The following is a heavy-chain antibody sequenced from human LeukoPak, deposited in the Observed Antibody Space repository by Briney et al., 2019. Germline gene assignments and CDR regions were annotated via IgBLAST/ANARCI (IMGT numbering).Heavy chain of an antibody. CDR2: MNPNSGNT. D-gene: IGHD2-15*01. V-gene: IGHV1-8*02. J-gene: IGHJ4*02. CDR3: AKVKYCPDGSCRAYFDF. CDR1: GYTFTGYY. Sequence: RASVKVSCKASGYTFTGYYMHWVRQATGQGLEWMGWMNPNSGNTGYAQKFQGRVTMTRDTSINTAYMELSSLTSEDTALYYCAKVKYCPDGSCRAYFDFWGQGALVTVSS.